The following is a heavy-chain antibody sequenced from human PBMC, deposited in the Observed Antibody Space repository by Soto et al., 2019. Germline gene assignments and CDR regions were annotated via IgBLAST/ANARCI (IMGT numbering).Heavy chain of an antibody. Sequence: GASVKVSCKASGYTFTSYAMHWVRQAPGQRLEWMGWINAGNGNTKYSQKFQGRVTITRDTSASTAYMELSSLRSEDTAVYYCALPYYDILTGHNDAFDIWGQGTMVTVSS. V-gene: IGHV1-3*01. J-gene: IGHJ3*02. CDR3: ALPYYDILTGHNDAFDI. CDR2: INAGNGNT. D-gene: IGHD3-9*01. CDR1: GYTFTSYA.